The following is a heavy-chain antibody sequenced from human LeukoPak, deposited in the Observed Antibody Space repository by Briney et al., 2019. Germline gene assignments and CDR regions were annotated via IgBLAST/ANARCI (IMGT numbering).Heavy chain of an antibody. CDR3: AMKFYDFWSGYLDY. V-gene: IGHV1-46*01. CDR1: GSSFTSSY. CDR2: INPSGGSA. J-gene: IGHJ4*02. Sequence: ASVKVSCKASGSSFTSSYMHWVRQAPGQGLEWMGLINPSGGSASYAQKFQGRVTMTRDTSTSTVYMELSSLRSEDTAVYYCAMKFYDFWSGYLDYWGQGTLVTVSS. D-gene: IGHD3-3*01.